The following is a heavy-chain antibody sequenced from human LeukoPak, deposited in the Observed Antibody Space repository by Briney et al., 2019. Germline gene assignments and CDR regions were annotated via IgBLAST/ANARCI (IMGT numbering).Heavy chain of an antibody. V-gene: IGHV4-34*01. D-gene: IGHD1-26*01. CDR2: INQSGST. CDR3: ARARGRWELLPFDY. CDR1: GVSFCGYY. Sequence: SETLSLNCAVYGVSFCGYYWGWIRQPPGKGREWRGEINQSGSTNYNPSLKSRVTISVDTSKNQFSLKLSSVTAADTAVYYCARARGRWELLPFDYWGQGTLVTVSS. J-gene: IGHJ4*02.